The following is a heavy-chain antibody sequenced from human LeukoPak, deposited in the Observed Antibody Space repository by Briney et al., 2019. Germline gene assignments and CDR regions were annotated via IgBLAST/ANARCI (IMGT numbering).Heavy chain of an antibody. CDR1: GFTFSSYE. J-gene: IGHJ4*02. CDR2: ISSSSTTI. V-gene: IGHV3-48*03. CDR3: ARDREGYCSGGSCTNFDY. D-gene: IGHD2-15*01. Sequence: GGSLRLSCAASGFTFSSYEMNWVRQAPGKGLEWISYISSSSTTIHYADSVKGRFTISRDNAENSLYLQMNTLRAEDTAVYYCARDREGYCSGGSCTNFDYWGQGTLVTVSS.